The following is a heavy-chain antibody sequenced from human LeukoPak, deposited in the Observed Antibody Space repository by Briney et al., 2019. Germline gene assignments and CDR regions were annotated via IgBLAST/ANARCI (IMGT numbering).Heavy chain of an antibody. Sequence: GGSLRLSCAASGFTFSSYAMSWVRQAPGKGLEWVSAISGSGGSTNYADSVKGRFTISRDNSKNTLYLQMNSLRAADTAVYYCGKDGIVKPTTPTDYWGQGTLVTVSS. CDR2: ISGSGGST. CDR1: GFTFSSYA. D-gene: IGHD1-26*01. J-gene: IGHJ4*02. V-gene: IGHV3-23*01. CDR3: GKDGIVKPTTPTDY.